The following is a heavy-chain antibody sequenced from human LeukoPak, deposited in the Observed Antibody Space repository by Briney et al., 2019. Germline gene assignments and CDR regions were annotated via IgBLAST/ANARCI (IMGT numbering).Heavy chain of an antibody. D-gene: IGHD3-16*01. Sequence: ASVKVSCKASGYTFTSYGISWVRQAPGQGLEWMGWISAYNGNTNYAQKLQGRVTMTTDTSTSTAYMELRSLRSDDTAVYYCARERNGGAPYLSGDFDYWGQGTLVTVSS. CDR2: ISAYNGNT. J-gene: IGHJ4*02. V-gene: IGHV1-18*01. CDR1: GYTFTSYG. CDR3: ARERNGGAPYLSGDFDY.